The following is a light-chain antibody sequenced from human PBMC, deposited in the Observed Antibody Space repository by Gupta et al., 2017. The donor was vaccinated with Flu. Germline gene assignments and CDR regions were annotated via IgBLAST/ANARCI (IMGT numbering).Light chain of an antibody. CDR1: SSNIGTNT. J-gene: IGLJ2*01. Sequence: QSVLTQPPSASGTPGQRVTISCSGSSSNIGTNTGNWYQHLPGTAPKLVIYSNDQRHSGGPDRFSGSKAGTSASLAISGLQSEDEAEYYCAAWDDSLNGPVFGGGTKLTVL. CDR3: AAWDDSLNGPV. V-gene: IGLV1-44*01. CDR2: SND.